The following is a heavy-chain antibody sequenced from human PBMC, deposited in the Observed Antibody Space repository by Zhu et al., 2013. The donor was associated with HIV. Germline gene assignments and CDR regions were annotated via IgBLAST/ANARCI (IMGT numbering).Heavy chain of an antibody. D-gene: IGHD3-10*01. Sequence: QVQLVQSGAEVKKPGSSVKVSCKASGDTFSNYAINWVRQAPGQGLEWMGWMDPNSGKTGYAQKFQDRVTMTRDTSVGTAYMELSSLRSEDTAVYYCAREGVERLSAVIDVWGLGTLVTVSS. CDR2: MDPNSGKT. J-gene: IGHJ5*02. CDR1: GDTFSNYA. V-gene: IGHV1-8*01. CDR3: AREGVERLSAVIDV.